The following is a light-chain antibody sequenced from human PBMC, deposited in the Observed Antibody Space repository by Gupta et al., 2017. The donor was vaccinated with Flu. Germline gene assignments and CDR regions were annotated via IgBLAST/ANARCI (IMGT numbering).Light chain of an antibody. CDR1: QNINRY. J-gene: IGKJ1*01. CDR2: VAS. CDR3: QQTYSIPWT. V-gene: IGKV1-39*01. Sequence: DIQMTQSPSSLFASVGDRVTITCRASQNINRYLNWYQQRSGEAPKLLIYVASNLKSGVPSRFSGSGSGTEFTLTISSLQPEDFAIYCCQQTYSIPWTFGQGAKVAV.